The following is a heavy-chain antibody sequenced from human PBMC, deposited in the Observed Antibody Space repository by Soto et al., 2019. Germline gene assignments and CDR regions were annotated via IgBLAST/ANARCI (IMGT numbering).Heavy chain of an antibody. J-gene: IGHJ5*02. CDR2: IYHSGST. CDR1: GYSISSGYY. Sequence: PSETLSLTCAVSGYSISSGYYWGWIRQPPGKGLEWIGSIYHSGSTYYNPSLKSRVTISVDTSKNQFSLKLSSVTAADTAVYYCARDSAPTYYDILTGYYTKAPWFDPWGQGTLVTVSS. D-gene: IGHD3-9*01. CDR3: ARDSAPTYYDILTGYYTKAPWFDP. V-gene: IGHV4-38-2*02.